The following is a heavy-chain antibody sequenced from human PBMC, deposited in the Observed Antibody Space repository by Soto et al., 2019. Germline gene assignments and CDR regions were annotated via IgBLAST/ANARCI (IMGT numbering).Heavy chain of an antibody. CDR1: GDSVTFGHYY. CDR2: IFFTGAT. Sequence: SETLSLTCIVSGDSVTFGHYYWSWIRQPPGKGLEWIGHIFFTGATNYSPSLKSRVTMSVDTSKSQFSLNLTSVTAADSAIYYCARGEDAFFYYGLDVWGQGITVTVS. J-gene: IGHJ6*02. V-gene: IGHV4-61*01. CDR3: ARGEDAFFYYGLDV.